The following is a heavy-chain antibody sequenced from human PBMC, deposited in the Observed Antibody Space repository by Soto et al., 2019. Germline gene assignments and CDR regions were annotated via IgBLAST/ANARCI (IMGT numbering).Heavy chain of an antibody. CDR2: INTYNGDT. CDR3: AREGVAPYYYYGMDV. Sequence: ASVKVSCKASGYTFVNYAMQWVRQAPGQGLEWMGWINTYNGDTNYAQTFQGRVTMTTDTSTSTVHMEVRSLRSDDTAVYYCAREGVAPYYYYGMDVWGQGTPVTVSS. V-gene: IGHV1-18*01. J-gene: IGHJ6*02. CDR1: GYTFVNYA. D-gene: IGHD5-12*01.